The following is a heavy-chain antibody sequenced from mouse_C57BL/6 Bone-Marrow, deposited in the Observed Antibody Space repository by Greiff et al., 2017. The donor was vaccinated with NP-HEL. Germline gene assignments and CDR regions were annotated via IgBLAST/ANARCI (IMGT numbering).Heavy chain of an antibody. Sequence: VQLQQSGAELVRPGTSVKLSCKASGYTFTSYWMHWVKRRPGQGLEWIGVIDPSDSYTNYTQKFKGKATLTVDTSSSTAYMQLSSLTSEDSAVYYCAREGSYYGVFAYWGQGTLVTVSA. CDR3: AREGSYYGVFAY. D-gene: IGHD2-13*01. V-gene: IGHV1-59*01. CDR2: IDPSDSYT. CDR1: GYTFTSYW. J-gene: IGHJ3*01.